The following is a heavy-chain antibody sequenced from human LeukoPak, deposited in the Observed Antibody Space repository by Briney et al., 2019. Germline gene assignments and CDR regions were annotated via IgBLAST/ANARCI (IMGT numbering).Heavy chain of an antibody. CDR3: AGPWIATNYN. Sequence: SETLSLTCTVSGGSISSYYWSWIRQPPGKGLEWIGYIYYSGSTNYNPSLKSRVTISVDTSKNQFSLRLSSVTAADTGVYYCAGPWIATNYNRGQGALCTVSS. D-gene: IGHD1-26*01. J-gene: IGHJ4*02. CDR2: IYYSGST. V-gene: IGHV4-59*08. CDR1: GGSISSYY.